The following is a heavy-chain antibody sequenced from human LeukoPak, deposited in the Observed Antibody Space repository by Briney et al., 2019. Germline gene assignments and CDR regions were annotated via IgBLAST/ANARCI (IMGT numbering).Heavy chain of an antibody. CDR2: ISSSGSTI. J-gene: IGHJ4*02. CDR3: ARTTYDFWSGYLRWGKIDY. V-gene: IGHV3-11*01. CDR1: GFTFSDYY. D-gene: IGHD3-3*01. Sequence: PGGSLLLSCAASGFTFSDYYMSWIRPAPGKGLEWVSYISSSGSTIYYADSGKGRFTISRDNAKNSLYLQMNSLRAEDTAVYYCARTTYDFWSGYLRWGKIDYWGQGTLVTVSS.